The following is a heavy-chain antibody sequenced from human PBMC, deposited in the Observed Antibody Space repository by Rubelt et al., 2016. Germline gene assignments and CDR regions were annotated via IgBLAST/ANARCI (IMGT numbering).Heavy chain of an antibody. CDR3: ARANSGSGYFGIDY. V-gene: IGHV1-46*01. D-gene: IGHD3-22*01. CDR2: INPSGGST. J-gene: IGHJ4*02. CDR1: GYTFTSYY. Sequence: QVQLVQSGAEVQKPGASVKVSCKASGYTFTSYYMHWVRQAPGQGLEWMGIINPSGGSTGYAQKFQGRITMTRDTATSTVYMELSSPRSGDTAVYYCARANSGSGYFGIDYWGQGTLVTVSS.